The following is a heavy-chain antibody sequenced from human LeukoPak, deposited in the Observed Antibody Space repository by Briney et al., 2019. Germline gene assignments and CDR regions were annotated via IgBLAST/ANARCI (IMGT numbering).Heavy chain of an antibody. CDR3: AREESTMVRGVMIPRGEWFDP. CDR2: IYHSGSS. D-gene: IGHD3-10*01. Sequence: SETLSLTCAVSGGSISSSNWWSWVRQPPGKGLEWIGEIYHSGSSNYNPSLKSRDTISVDKSKKQFSLKLSSVTAADTAVYYCAREESTMVRGVMIPRGEWFDPWGQGTLVTVSS. CDR1: GGSISSSNW. V-gene: IGHV4-4*02. J-gene: IGHJ5*02.